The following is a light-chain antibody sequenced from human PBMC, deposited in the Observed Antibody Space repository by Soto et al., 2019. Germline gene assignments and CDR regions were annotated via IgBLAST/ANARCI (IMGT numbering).Light chain of an antibody. CDR3: QQYNNWPPAT. J-gene: IGKJ1*01. V-gene: IGKV3-15*01. Sequence: EILMTQSPDTLSVSPGESATLSCRASQRVYSNLAWYQQKPGQAPRLLIYRASTRATDIPARFSGSGSGTEFTLTISSLQSEDFAVYYCQQYNNWPPATFGQGTKVDIK. CDR2: RAS. CDR1: QRVYSN.